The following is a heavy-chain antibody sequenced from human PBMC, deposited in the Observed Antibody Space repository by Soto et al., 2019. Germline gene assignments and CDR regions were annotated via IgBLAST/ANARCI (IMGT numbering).Heavy chain of an antibody. D-gene: IGHD3-22*01. Sequence: QITLKESSPTLVKPTQTLTLTCTFSGFSLSTSGVGVGWIRQPPGKALEWLALIYWDDDKRYSPSLKRRLTITKDTSKNQVVLTMTNMDPVDTATYYCAHRRYDSSGHLTFQHWGQGTLVTXSS. V-gene: IGHV2-5*02. CDR2: IYWDDDK. CDR3: AHRRYDSSGHLTFQH. CDR1: GFSLSTSGVG. J-gene: IGHJ1*01.